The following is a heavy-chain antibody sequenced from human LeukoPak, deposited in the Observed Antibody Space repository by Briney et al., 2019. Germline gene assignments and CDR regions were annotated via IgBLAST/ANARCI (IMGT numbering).Heavy chain of an antibody. Sequence: GGSLRLSCAASGFTFSSYSMNWVRQAPGKGLEWVSSISSSSSYIYYADSVKGRFTISRDNAKNSLYLQMNSLRAEDTAVYYCARDKVRGVISLADAFDIWGQGTMVTVSS. CDR1: GFTFSSYS. V-gene: IGHV3-21*01. CDR3: ARDKVRGVISLADAFDI. CDR2: ISSSSSYI. J-gene: IGHJ3*02. D-gene: IGHD3-10*01.